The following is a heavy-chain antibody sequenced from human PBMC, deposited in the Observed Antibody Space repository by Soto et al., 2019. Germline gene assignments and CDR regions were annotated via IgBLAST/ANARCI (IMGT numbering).Heavy chain of an antibody. J-gene: IGHJ4*02. CDR3: ARESEDLTSNFDY. CDR1: GFTFTRYS. V-gene: IGHV3-21*06. Sequence: EVQLVESGGGLVKPGGSLRRSCAASGFTFTRYSMNWVRQAPGKGLEWGSSISSTTNYIYYGDSMKGRFTISRDNAKNSLYLEMHSLRAEDTAVYYCARESEDLTSNFDYWGQGTLVTVSS. CDR2: ISSTTNYI.